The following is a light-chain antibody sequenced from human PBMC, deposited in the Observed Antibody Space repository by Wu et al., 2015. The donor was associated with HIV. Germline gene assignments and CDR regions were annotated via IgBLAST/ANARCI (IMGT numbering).Light chain of an antibody. V-gene: IGKV3-20*01. CDR1: QSVSSNY. J-gene: IGKJ1*01. CDR2: GAS. CDR3: QKYNTAPWT. Sequence: EIVLTQSPGTLSLSPGERATLSCRASQSVSSNYLAWYQQKPGQAPRLLIYGASSRATGIPDRFSGSGSGTDFTLTISRLEPEDFAVYYCQKYNTAPWTFGQGTKVEMK.